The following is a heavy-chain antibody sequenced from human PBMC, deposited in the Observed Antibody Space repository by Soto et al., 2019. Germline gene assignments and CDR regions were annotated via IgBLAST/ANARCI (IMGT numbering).Heavy chain of an antibody. CDR3: ARCPQPPDTADPYAVDV. Sequence: QVQLVQSGTEVKKPGASVKVSCKASGGTFSRSGFHWVRQAPGQGLEWMGMIVPSVDTTNYAQKFQARVTISADQFTSTVYLELRSLRSEDTAVYYCARCPQPPDTADPYAVDVWGQGTRVIVSS. CDR2: IVPSVDTT. D-gene: IGHD5-18*01. CDR1: GGTFSRSG. V-gene: IGHV1-69*18. J-gene: IGHJ6*02.